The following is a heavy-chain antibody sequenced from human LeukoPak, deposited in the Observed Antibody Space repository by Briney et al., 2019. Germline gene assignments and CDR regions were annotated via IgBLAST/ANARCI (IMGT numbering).Heavy chain of an antibody. Sequence: ASVKVSCKASGYTFTSYGISWVRQAPGQGLEWMGWISAYNGNTHYAQKLQGRVTMTTDTSTSTVYMELRSLGSDDTAVYYCARDSPPAYCSGGSCYFDYWGQGTLVTVSS. CDR3: ARDSPPAYCSGGSCYFDY. D-gene: IGHD2-15*01. CDR2: ISAYNGNT. V-gene: IGHV1-18*01. J-gene: IGHJ4*02. CDR1: GYTFTSYG.